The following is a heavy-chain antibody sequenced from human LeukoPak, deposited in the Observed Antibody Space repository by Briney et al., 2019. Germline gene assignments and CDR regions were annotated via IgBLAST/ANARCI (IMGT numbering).Heavy chain of an antibody. CDR1: GFTFSSYG. V-gene: IGHV3-30*18. D-gene: IGHD6-13*01. CDR3: AKDTGYSSSWYNFDY. CDR2: ISYDGSNK. Sequence: PGGSLRLSCAASGFTFSSYGMHWVRQAPGKGLEWVAVISYDGSNKYYADSVKGRFTISRDNSKNTLYLQMNSPRAEDTAVYYCAKDTGYSSSWYNFDYWGQGTLVTVSS. J-gene: IGHJ4*02.